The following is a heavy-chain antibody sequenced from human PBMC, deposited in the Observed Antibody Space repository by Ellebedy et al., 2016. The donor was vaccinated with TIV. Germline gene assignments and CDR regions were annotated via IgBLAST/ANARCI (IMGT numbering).Heavy chain of an antibody. CDR1: GASISSDY. D-gene: IGHD3-10*01. V-gene: IGHV4-59*08. CDR2: FHSSGTT. J-gene: IGHJ6*02. Sequence: SETLSLTCTVPGASISSDYWNWIRQPPGKGLEWIGYFHSSGTTSHSPSLTSLVTVSLDTSKNQFSLRLTSVTAADTAVYYCARSRGVWDHGLDVWGQGTTVTVSS. CDR3: ARSRGVWDHGLDV.